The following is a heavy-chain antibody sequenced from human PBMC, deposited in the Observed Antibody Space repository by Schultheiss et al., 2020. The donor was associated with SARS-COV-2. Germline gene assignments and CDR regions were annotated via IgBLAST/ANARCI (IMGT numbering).Heavy chain of an antibody. V-gene: IGHV4-59*12. D-gene: IGHD6-6*01. Sequence: SETLSLTCTVSGGSISSYYWSWIRQPPGKGLEWIGYIYYSGSTNYNPSLKSRVTISLDKSNNQFSLQLSSVTAADTAVYYCARDPYSSSSFYFDPWGQGTLVTVSS. J-gene: IGHJ5*02. CDR1: GGSISSYY. CDR2: IYYSGST. CDR3: ARDPYSSSSFYFDP.